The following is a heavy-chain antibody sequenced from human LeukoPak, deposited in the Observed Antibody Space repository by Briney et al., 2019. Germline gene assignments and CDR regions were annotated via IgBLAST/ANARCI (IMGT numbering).Heavy chain of an antibody. Sequence: SETLSLTCTVSGGSISSHYWSWIRQPPGKGLEWIGYIYYSGSTNYNPSLKSRVTISVDTSKNQFSLKLSSVTAADTAVYYCARDGYYYGSGSYYGAHYYYGMDVWGQGTTVTVSS. D-gene: IGHD3-10*01. CDR3: ARDGYYYGSGSYYGAHYYYGMDV. CDR1: GGSISSHY. V-gene: IGHV4-59*11. CDR2: IYYSGST. J-gene: IGHJ6*02.